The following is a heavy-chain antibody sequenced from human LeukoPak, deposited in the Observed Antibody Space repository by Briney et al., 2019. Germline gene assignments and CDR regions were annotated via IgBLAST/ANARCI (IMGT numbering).Heavy chain of an antibody. D-gene: IGHD6-25*01. V-gene: IGHV1-24*01. CDR2: FDPEDGET. J-gene: IGHJ5*02. CDR1: GYTLTELS. CDR3: VRFAAGPDPYYP. Sequence: GASVTVSYKVSGYTLTELSMHWVRQAPGKGLEWMGGFDPEDGETIYAQNFQGRVTMTEDTSTDTAYMELNNLTSEDTAVYYCVRFAAGPDPYYPWGQGTLVTVSS.